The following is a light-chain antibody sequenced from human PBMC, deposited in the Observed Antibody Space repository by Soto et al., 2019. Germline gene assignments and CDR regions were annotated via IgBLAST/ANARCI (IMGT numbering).Light chain of an antibody. V-gene: IGLV2-14*01. CDR2: EVS. CDR1: SSDVGGYNY. Sequence: QSALTQPASVSGSPGQSITISCTGTSSDVGGYNYVSWYQQHPGNAPKLIIYEVSNRPSGESHRFSGSKSGNTASLTISGLQAEDEADYYCSSYTSSYTYVFGTGTKVT. J-gene: IGLJ1*01. CDR3: SSYTSSYTYV.